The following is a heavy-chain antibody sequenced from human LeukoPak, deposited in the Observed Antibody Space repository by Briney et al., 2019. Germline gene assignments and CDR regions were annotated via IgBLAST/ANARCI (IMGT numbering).Heavy chain of an antibody. D-gene: IGHD3-22*01. CDR1: GFTFSRYW. J-gene: IGHJ4*02. CDR3: ARDLYRIVVVPHYFDY. CDR2: IKQEGSEK. Sequence: PGGSLRLSCAASGFTFSRYWMSWVRQAPGKGLEWVANIKQEGSEKYYVDSVKGRFTISRDNAKNSLYLQMNSLRAEDTAVYYCARDLYRIVVVPHYFDYWGQGTLVTVSS. V-gene: IGHV3-7*01.